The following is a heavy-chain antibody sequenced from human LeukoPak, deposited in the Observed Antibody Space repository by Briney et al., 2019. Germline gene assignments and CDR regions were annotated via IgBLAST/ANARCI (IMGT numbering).Heavy chain of an antibody. Sequence: ASVKVSCKASGYTFTSYGISWVRQAPGQGLEWMGWISAYNGNTNYAQKLQGRVTMTTDTSTSTAYMELRSLRSDDTAVYYCARVADVYYYYYMDVWGKGTTVTISS. V-gene: IGHV1-18*01. CDR2: ISAYNGNT. CDR1: GYTFTSYG. J-gene: IGHJ6*03. CDR3: ARVADVYYYYYMDV.